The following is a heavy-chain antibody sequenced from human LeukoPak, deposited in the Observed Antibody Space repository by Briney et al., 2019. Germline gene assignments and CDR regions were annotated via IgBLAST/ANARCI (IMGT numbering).Heavy chain of an antibody. CDR2: INSDGITT. Sequence: PGGSLRLSCAASGFTFSSYEMNWVRQAPGKGLVWVSRINSDGITTSYADSVKGRFTISRDNAKTTLYLQMNSLRAEDTAVYYCAGVPIGSYRAFDIWGQGTMVTVSS. CDR1: GFTFSSYE. V-gene: IGHV3-74*01. D-gene: IGHD1-26*01. J-gene: IGHJ3*02. CDR3: AGVPIGSYRAFDI.